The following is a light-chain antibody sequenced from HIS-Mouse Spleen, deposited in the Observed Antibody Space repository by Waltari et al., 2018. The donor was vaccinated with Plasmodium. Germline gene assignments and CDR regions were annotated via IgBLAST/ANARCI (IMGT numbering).Light chain of an antibody. V-gene: IGKV3-20*01. Sequence: EIVLTQSPGTLSLSPGERATLSCRASQSVSSSYLAWYQQKPGQAPRLLIYGASSRATGIPDRCSGSGSGTDFTLIISRLEPEDFAVYYCQQYGSSPPYTFGQGTKLEIK. CDR2: GAS. CDR1: QSVSSSY. CDR3: QQYGSSPPYT. J-gene: IGKJ2*01.